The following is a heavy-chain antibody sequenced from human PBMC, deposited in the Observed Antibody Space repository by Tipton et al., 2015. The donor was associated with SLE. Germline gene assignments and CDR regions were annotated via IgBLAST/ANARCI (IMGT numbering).Heavy chain of an antibody. CDR2: IYYSGST. CDR1: GGSFSGYY. J-gene: IGHJ4*02. V-gene: IGHV4-34*01. D-gene: IGHD6-13*01. CDR3: ARTSSWESDY. Sequence: TLSLTCAVYGGSFSGYYWSWIRQPPGRGLEWIGSIYYSGSTYYNPSLKSRVTVSVDTSKNQFSLNLTSVTAADTAVYYCARTSSWESDYWGQGTLVTVSS.